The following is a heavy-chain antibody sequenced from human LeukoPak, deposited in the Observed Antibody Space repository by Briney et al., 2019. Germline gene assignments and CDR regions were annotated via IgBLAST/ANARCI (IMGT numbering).Heavy chain of an antibody. CDR3: ARGPEGITMVRGVLDY. D-gene: IGHD3-10*01. CDR1: GGTFSSYA. V-gene: IGHV1-69*06. Sequence: SVKVSCKASGGTFSSYAISWVRQAPGQGLEWMGGIIPIFGTANYAQKFQGRVTITADKSTSTAYMELSSLRSEDTAVYYCARGPEGITMVRGVLDYCGQGTLVTVSS. CDR2: IIPIFGTA. J-gene: IGHJ4*02.